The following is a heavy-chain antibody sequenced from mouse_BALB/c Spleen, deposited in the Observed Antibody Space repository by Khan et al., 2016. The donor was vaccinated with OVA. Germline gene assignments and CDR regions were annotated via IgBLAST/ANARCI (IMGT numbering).Heavy chain of an antibody. V-gene: IGHV9-3-1*01. CDR3: ARVGYSETMDY. CDR2: INTYTGEP. CDR1: GYTFTNNG. Sequence: QIQLVQSGPELKKPGETVTISCKASGYTFTNNGMNWVKQAPGKGLKWMGWINTYTGEPTYAADFKGRFAFSLETSASTAYLQINNLRNEDTSTYFCARVGYSETMDYWGQGTSVTVSA. D-gene: IGHD2-3*01. J-gene: IGHJ4*01.